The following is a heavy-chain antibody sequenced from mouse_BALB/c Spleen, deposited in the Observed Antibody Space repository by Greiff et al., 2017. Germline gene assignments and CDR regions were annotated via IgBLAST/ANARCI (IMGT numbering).Heavy chain of an antibody. Sequence: VQLQQSGPGLVKPSQSLSLTCTVTGYSITSDYAWNWIRQFPGNKLEWMGYISYSGSTSYNPSLKSRISITRDTSKNQFFLQLNSVTTEDTATYYCARSFYYDYGVAYWGQGTLVTVSA. D-gene: IGHD2-4*01. CDR2: ISYSGST. CDR1: GYSITSDYA. CDR3: ARSFYYDYGVAY. V-gene: IGHV3-2*02. J-gene: IGHJ3*01.